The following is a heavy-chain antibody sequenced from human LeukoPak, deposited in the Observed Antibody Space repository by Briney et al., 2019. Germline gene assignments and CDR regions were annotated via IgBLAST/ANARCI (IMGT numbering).Heavy chain of an antibody. Sequence: PGGSLRLSCAASGFTFSSYEMNWVRQAPGKGLEWVAYFAGSDTTTYYADSVKGRFTISRDNAKNSLYLQMISLRAEDTALYYCTTLGYHLDSWGQGTLVTVSS. CDR2: FAGSDTTT. D-gene: IGHD3-22*01. J-gene: IGHJ4*02. CDR3: TTLGYHLDS. CDR1: GFTFSSYE. V-gene: IGHV3-48*03.